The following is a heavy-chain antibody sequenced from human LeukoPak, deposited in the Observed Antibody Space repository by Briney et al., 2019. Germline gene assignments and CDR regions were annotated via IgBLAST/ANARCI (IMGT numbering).Heavy chain of an antibody. V-gene: IGHV3-30*03. Sequence: GGSLRLSCAASGFTFSRYGMYWVRQAPGKGLEWVAVISYDGSNKYYADSVKGRFTISRDNSKNTLYLQMNSLRAEDTAVYYCARGEPIVGATQFDYWGQGTLVTVSS. CDR2: ISYDGSNK. CDR3: ARGEPIVGATQFDY. CDR1: GFTFSRYG. D-gene: IGHD1-26*01. J-gene: IGHJ4*02.